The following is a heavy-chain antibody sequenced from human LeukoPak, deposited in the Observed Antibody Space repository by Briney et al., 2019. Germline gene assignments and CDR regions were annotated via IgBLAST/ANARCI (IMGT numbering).Heavy chain of an antibody. J-gene: IGHJ4*02. Sequence: ASVKVSCKASGYIFTSYYIHLVRQAPGQGLELMGIINPSVGSTTHAQKFQGRVTMTRDTATSTVYMELSRLRSEDTAVYYCAKESLRDGSGSYYFDYWGQGTLVTVSS. CDR1: GYIFTSYY. D-gene: IGHD3-10*01. CDR3: AKESLRDGSGSYYFDY. V-gene: IGHV1-46*01. CDR2: INPSVGST.